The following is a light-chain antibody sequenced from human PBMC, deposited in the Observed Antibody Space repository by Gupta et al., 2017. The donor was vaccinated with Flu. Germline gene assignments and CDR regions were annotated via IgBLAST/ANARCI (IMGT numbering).Light chain of an antibody. V-gene: IGKV1-39*01. CDR3: QQSYNIPLT. CDR1: QTITRS. Sequence: GDRGTITCRASQTITRSLNWYQQKPGKAPNLLIYAASSLQSGVPSRFSGSGSGTDFTLTISSLQPEDFATYYCQQSYNIPLTFGGGTKVEIK. J-gene: IGKJ4*01. CDR2: AAS.